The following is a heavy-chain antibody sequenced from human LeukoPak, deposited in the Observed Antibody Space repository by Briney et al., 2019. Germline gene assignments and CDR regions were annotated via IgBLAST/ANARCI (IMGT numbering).Heavy chain of an antibody. V-gene: IGHV3-30-3*01. CDR3: ARDPRPYCGGDCYSGWFDP. Sequence: GRSLRLSCAASGFTFSSYAMHWVRQAPGKGLEWVAVISYDGSNKYYADSVKGRFTISRDNSKNTLYLQMNSLRAEDTAVYYCARDPRPYCGGDCYSGWFDPWGQGTLVTVSS. J-gene: IGHJ5*02. CDR1: GFTFSSYA. D-gene: IGHD2-21*02. CDR2: ISYDGSNK.